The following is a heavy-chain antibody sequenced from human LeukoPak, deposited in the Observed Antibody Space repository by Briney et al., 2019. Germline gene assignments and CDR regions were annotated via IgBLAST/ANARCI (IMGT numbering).Heavy chain of an antibody. V-gene: IGHV4-61*02. J-gene: IGHJ2*01. Sequence: PSETLSLTCTVSGDSISSGDYYWSWIRQPAGKGLEWIGRISSSGSTNYNPSLKSRVTISVDTSKNQFSLKLSSVTAADTAVYYCAREKYYDSSGRDSFDLWGRGTLVTVSS. D-gene: IGHD3-22*01. CDR2: ISSSGST. CDR1: GDSISSGDYY. CDR3: AREKYYDSSGRDSFDL.